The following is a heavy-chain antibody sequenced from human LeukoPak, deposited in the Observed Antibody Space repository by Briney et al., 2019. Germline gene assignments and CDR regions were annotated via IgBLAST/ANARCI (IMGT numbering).Heavy chain of an antibody. Sequence: GGSLRLSCAASGFTFSSYDMHWVRQATGKGLEWVSAIGTAGDTYYADSVKGRFAISSENAKNSLYLQMNSLRAEDTALYYCTRGLYIGSYFIDWGQGTLVTVSS. CDR3: TRGLYIGSYFID. V-gene: IGHV3-13*01. CDR2: IGTAGDT. CDR1: GFTFSSYD. J-gene: IGHJ4*02. D-gene: IGHD1-26*01.